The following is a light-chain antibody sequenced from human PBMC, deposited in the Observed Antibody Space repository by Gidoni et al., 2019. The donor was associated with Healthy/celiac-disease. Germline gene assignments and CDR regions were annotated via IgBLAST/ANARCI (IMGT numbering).Light chain of an antibody. CDR3: QQSYSTPQT. CDR2: AAS. CDR1: QSISSY. V-gene: IGKV1-39*01. Sequence: DIQMTQSPSSLSASVGDRVTIPCRASQSISSYLNWYQQKPGNAPKLLIYAASSLQSGVPSRFSGSGSGTDFTLTISSLQPEDFATYYCQQSYSTPQTFGPGTKVDIK. J-gene: IGKJ3*01.